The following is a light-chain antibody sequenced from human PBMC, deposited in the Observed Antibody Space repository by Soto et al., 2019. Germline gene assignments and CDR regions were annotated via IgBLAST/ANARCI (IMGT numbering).Light chain of an antibody. CDR2: GIS. J-gene: IGKJ3*01. V-gene: IGKV3D-20*02. Sequence: EIVLTQSPDTLALSPGERATLSCRASQSVTSNYLAWYQQKPGQAPRLLIFGISSRATGIPDRFSGSGSGTDFTLTIARLEPEDFAVYSCQQRSDWPPLFTFGPGTKVDIK. CDR1: QSVTSNY. CDR3: QQRSDWPPLFT.